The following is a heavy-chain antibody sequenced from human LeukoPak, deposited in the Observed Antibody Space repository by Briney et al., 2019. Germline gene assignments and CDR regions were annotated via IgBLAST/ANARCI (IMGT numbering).Heavy chain of an antibody. CDR2: ISYDGSNK. CDR3: AKVSGVFIVGAYDY. CDR1: GFTFSIYG. D-gene: IGHD1-26*01. J-gene: IGHJ4*02. V-gene: IGHV3-30*18. Sequence: GRSLRLSCAASGFTFSIYGMHWVRQAPGKGLEWVAVISYDGSNKYYADSVKGRFTISRDNSKNTLYLQINSLRAEDTAVYYCAKVSGVFIVGAYDYWGQGTLVTVSS.